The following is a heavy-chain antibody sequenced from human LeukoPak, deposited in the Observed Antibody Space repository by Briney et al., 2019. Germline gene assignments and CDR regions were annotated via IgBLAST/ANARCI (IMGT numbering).Heavy chain of an antibody. V-gene: IGHV1-8*01. Sequence: ASVKVSCKASGYTFTSYDINWVRQATGQGLEWMGWMNPNSGNTGYAQKFQGRVTITADESTSTAYMELSSLRSEDTAVYYCAREYSSSVAEYYFDYWGQGTLVTVSS. CDR1: GYTFTSYD. D-gene: IGHD6-6*01. J-gene: IGHJ4*02. CDR3: AREYSSSVAEYYFDY. CDR2: MNPNSGNT.